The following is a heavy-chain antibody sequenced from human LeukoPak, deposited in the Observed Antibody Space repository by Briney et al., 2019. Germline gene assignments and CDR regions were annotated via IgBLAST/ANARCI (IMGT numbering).Heavy chain of an antibody. D-gene: IGHD6-19*01. CDR2: IWYDGSNK. CDR1: GFTFSSYG. V-gene: IGHV3-33*01. Sequence: PGGSLRLSCAASGFTFSSYGMHWVRQAPGKGLEWVAVIWYDGSNKYYADSVKGRFTISRDNSKNTLYLQMNSLRAEDTAVYYCARGWVAVAVGPPQYDAFDIWGQGTMVTVSS. J-gene: IGHJ3*02. CDR3: ARGWVAVAVGPPQYDAFDI.